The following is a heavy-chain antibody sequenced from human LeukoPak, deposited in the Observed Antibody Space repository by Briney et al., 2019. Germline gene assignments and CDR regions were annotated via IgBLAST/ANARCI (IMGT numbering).Heavy chain of an antibody. CDR2: IKQDGSEK. CDR3: ARVPRYYYDSSGYYSDY. J-gene: IGHJ4*02. V-gene: IGHV3-7*01. D-gene: IGHD3-22*01. Sequence: PGGFLRLSCAASGLTFSSYWMSWVRQAPGKGLEWVANIKQDGSEKYYVDSVKGRFTISRDNAKNSLYLQMNSLRAEDTAVYYCARVPRYYYDSSGYYSDYWGQGTLVTVSS. CDR1: GLTFSSYW.